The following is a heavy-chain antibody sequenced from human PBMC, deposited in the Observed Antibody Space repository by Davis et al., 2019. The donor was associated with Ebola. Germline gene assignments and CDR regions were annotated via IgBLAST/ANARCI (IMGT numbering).Heavy chain of an antibody. D-gene: IGHD2-15*01. CDR3: ARGGARRYCSGGSCYSGRDYFDY. CDR1: GGSISSYY. V-gene: IGHV4-59*01. CDR2: IYYSGST. J-gene: IGHJ4*02. Sequence: MPSETLSLTCTVSGGSISSYYWSWIRQPPGKGLEWIGYIYYSGSTNYNPSLKSRVTISVDTSKNQFSLKLSSVTAADTAVYYCARGGARRYCSGGSCYSGRDYFDYWGQGTLVTVSS.